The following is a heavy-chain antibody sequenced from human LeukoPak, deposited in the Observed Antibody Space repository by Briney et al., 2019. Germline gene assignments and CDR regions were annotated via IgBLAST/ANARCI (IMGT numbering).Heavy chain of an antibody. Sequence: PGGSLRLSCGASGFTFSGYWMSWVRQAPGKGLEWVAHIKQDGIEKYYVDSVKGRFTISRDNAKNSLYLQMNSLRAEDTAVYYCARDSAIFGVVALDPWGQGTLVTVSS. CDR2: IKQDGIEK. CDR1: GFTFSGYW. V-gene: IGHV3-7*03. D-gene: IGHD3-3*01. CDR3: ARDSAIFGVVALDP. J-gene: IGHJ5*02.